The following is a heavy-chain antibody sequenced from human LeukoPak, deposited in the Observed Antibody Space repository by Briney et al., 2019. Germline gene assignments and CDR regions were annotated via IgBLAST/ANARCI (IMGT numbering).Heavy chain of an antibody. V-gene: IGHV1-18*01. J-gene: IGHJ4*02. CDR3: ARWGCGGDCHFYY. CDR1: GYTFTSYG. Sequence: GASVKVSCKASGYTFTSYGLSWVRQAPGQGLEWMGWITTYNGNRSYAQKFQGRVTMTTDTSTSTAYMELRSLRSDDTAVYYCARWGCGGDCHFYYWGQGTLVTVSS. D-gene: IGHD2-21*02. CDR2: ITTYNGNR.